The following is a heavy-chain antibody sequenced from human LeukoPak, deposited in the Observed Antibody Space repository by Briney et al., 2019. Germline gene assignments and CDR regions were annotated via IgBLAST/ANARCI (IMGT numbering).Heavy chain of an antibody. CDR2: ICDSGRTV. CDR1: GFTFTTYG. V-gene: IGHV3-48*04. D-gene: IGHD3-22*01. CDR3: ARDRLGDYDHSGYYDK. J-gene: IGHJ4*02. Sequence: GGSLRLSCAASGFTFTTYGMAWVRQAPGKGLEWVAYICDSGRTVYYADSVKGRFTISRDNAKNSVYLQMNNLRAEDTAVYYCARDRLGDYDHSGYYDKWGQGTLVTVSS.